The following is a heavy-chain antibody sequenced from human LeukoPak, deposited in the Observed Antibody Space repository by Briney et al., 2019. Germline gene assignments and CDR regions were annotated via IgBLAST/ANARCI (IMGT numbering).Heavy chain of an antibody. CDR1: GFTLRTYS. CDR2: ISDGGTYK. V-gene: IGHV3-21*01. J-gene: IGHJ4*02. Sequence: GGSLRLSCAASGFTLRTYSMNWVRHAPGKGLEWVSSISDGGTYKYYVDSVKGRFTISRDSAKNSLYLQMNSLRAEDTAVYYCARSAPATAITDYWGQGTLVTVSS. D-gene: IGHD2-2*02. CDR3: ARSAPATAITDY.